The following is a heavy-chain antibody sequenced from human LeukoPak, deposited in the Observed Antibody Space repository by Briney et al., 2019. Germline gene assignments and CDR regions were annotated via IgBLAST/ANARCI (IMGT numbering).Heavy chain of an antibody. D-gene: IGHD3-9*01. V-gene: IGHV3-7*01. CDR3: ARDLHDILTDYFNY. CDR2: IKQDGSEK. CDR1: GFTFSSYW. Sequence: GGSLRLSCAASGFTFSSYWMSWVRQAPGKGLEWVANIKQDGSEKYYVDSVKGRFTISRDNAKNSLYLQMNSLRAEDTAVYYCARDLHDILTDYFNYWGQGTLVTVSS. J-gene: IGHJ4*02.